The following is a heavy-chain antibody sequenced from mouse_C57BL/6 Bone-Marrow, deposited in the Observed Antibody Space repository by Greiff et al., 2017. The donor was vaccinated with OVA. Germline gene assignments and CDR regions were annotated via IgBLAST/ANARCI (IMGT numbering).Heavy chain of an antibody. V-gene: IGHV5-9-1*02. CDR2: ISSGGDYI. Sequence: EVKLVESGEGLVKPGGSLKLSCAASGFTFSSYAMSWVRQTPEKRLEWVAYISSGGDYIYYADTVKGRFTISRDNARNTLYLQMSSLKSEDTAMYYCTRGPYGSFYYAMDYWGQGTSVTVSS. J-gene: IGHJ4*01. CDR3: TRGPYGSFYYAMDY. D-gene: IGHD1-1*01. CDR1: GFTFSSYA.